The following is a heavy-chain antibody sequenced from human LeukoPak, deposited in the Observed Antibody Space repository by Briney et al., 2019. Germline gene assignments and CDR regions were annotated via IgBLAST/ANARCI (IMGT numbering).Heavy chain of an antibody. CDR1: GDSLSRHY. V-gene: IGHV4-4*07. D-gene: IGHD3-10*01. CDR2: VCLSGST. CDR3: ARGGPYGSGSYAWFDP. J-gene: IGHJ5*02. Sequence: SETLSLTCTVSGDSLSRHYWTWIRQPAGKGLEWIGHVCLSGSTNYNPSLKSRVTMSIDTSKNEFSLKLTSVTAADTAVYYCARGGPYGSGSYAWFDPWGQGTLVSVSS.